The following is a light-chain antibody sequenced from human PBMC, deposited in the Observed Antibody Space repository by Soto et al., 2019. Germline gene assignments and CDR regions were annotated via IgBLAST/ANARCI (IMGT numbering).Light chain of an antibody. V-gene: IGKV3-11*01. CDR3: HQRQSWPRT. CDR1: QYINTR. Sequence: EIMLTQSPATLSSFPGDRVTPSCRASQYINTRLAWYQHRPGQAPRLLIYQTSIRAAGIPARFSASGSGTDFTLTISDVQPEDVALYYCHQRQSWPRTFGQGTKVDIK. CDR2: QTS. J-gene: IGKJ1*01.